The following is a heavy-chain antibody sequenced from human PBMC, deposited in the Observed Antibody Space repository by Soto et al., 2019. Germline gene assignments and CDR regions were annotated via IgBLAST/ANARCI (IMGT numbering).Heavy chain of an antibody. D-gene: IGHD2-8*01. J-gene: IGHJ5*02. CDR1: GGSTSSGDYY. V-gene: IGHV4-30-4*01. Sequence: PSETLSLTCTVSGGSTSSGDYYWSWIRQPPGKGLEWIGYIYYSGSTYYNPSLKSRVTISVDTSKNQFSLKLSSVTAADTAVYYCARSIVLMVYASTGYNWFDPWGQGTLVTVSS. CDR2: IYYSGST. CDR3: ARSIVLMVYASTGYNWFDP.